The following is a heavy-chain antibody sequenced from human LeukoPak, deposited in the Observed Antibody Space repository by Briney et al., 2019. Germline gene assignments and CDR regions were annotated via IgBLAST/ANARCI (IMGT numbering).Heavy chain of an antibody. CDR1: GFTFSSYG. CDR3: AKDSGYSSSWFDY. CDR2: ISYDGSNK. D-gene: IGHD6-13*01. V-gene: IGHV3-30*18. Sequence: GGSLRLSCAASGFTFSSYGMHWVRQAPGKGLEWVAVISYDGSNKYYADSVKGRFTISRDNSKNTLYLQMNSLRAEDTAVYYCAKDSGYSSSWFDYWGQGTLVTVSS. J-gene: IGHJ4*02.